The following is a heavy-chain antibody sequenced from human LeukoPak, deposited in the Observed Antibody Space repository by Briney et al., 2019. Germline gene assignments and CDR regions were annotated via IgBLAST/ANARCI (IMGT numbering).Heavy chain of an antibody. V-gene: IGHV3-30*18. CDR3: AKINNDDDY. CDR1: GFTFTTFG. CDR2: ISPDGKIE. D-gene: IGHD1/OR15-1a*01. J-gene: IGHJ4*02. Sequence: PGGSLRLSCAASGFTFTTFGIHWVRQAPDKGLEWVAAISPDGKIEYYTDSVKGRFTVSRDNSKNMIYLQMNSLRGEDSAVYFCAKINNDDDYWGQGALVTVSS.